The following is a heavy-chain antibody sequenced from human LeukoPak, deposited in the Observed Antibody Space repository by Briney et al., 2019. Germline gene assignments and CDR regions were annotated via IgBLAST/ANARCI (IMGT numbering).Heavy chain of an antibody. CDR1: GFTFSSSW. CDR2: IKQDGNEK. J-gene: IGHJ4*02. Sequence: GGSLRLSCAASGFTFSSSWMTWVRQAPGKGLEWVANIKQDGNEKYYVDSVRGRFTVSRDNAKNSLYLQMDSLRVEDTAVYYCARRDSGSRGFDSWGQGTLVTVSS. D-gene: IGHD3-10*01. CDR3: ARRDSGSRGFDS. V-gene: IGHV3-7*01.